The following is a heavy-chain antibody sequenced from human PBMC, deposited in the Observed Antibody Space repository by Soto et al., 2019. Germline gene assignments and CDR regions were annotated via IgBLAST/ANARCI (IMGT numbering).Heavy chain of an antibody. CDR2: ISGSGGST. Sequence: GGSLRLSCAASGFTFSSYAMSWVRQAPGKGLEWVSAISGSGGSTYYADSVKGRFTISRDNSKNTLYLQMNSLRAEGTAVYYCANQEGFYGSGSYRNNWFDPWGQGTLVTVSS. CDR3: ANQEGFYGSGSYRNNWFDP. V-gene: IGHV3-23*01. CDR1: GFTFSSYA. D-gene: IGHD3-10*01. J-gene: IGHJ5*02.